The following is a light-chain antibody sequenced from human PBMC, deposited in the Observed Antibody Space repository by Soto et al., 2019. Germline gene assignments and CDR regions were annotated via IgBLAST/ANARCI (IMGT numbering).Light chain of an antibody. V-gene: IGKV3-20*01. Sequence: EIELTQSPGTLSLSPGERATLSCRASQSVDRSQLAWYQQKAGQAPRLLIYGVSSRATDIPDRFSGSGSGTDFTLSISRQEPEDFAVYYCQQYGTSYTFGQGTKLEIK. CDR3: QQYGTSYT. CDR2: GVS. J-gene: IGKJ2*01. CDR1: QSVDRSQ.